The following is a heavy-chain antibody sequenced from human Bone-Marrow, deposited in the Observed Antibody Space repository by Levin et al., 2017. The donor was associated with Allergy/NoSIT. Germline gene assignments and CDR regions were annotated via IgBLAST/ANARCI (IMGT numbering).Heavy chain of an antibody. J-gene: IGHJ6*02. V-gene: IGHV1-46*01. CDR1: GYTFTTYY. D-gene: IGHD3/OR15-3a*01. CDR3: ARDHSFGFWTGSSYFSGLDV. CDR2: INPSGGIT. Sequence: ASVKVSCKASGYTFTTYYIHWVRQAPGQGLEWMGAINPSGGITSFAQKFQDRVTMTRDTSTDTVNMELSSLRSDDTAVYYCARDHSFGFWTGSSYFSGLDVWGQGTTVTVSS.